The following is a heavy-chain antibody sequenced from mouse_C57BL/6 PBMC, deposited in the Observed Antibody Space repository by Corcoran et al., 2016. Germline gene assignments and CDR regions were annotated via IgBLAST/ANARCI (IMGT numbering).Heavy chain of an antibody. CDR1: GYTFTSYD. J-gene: IGHJ2*01. V-gene: IGHV1-85*01. D-gene: IGHD1-1*01. Sequence: QVQLQQSGPELVKPGASVKLSCKASGYTFTSYDINWVKQRPGQGLEWIGWIYPRDGSTKYNEKFKGKATLTVDTASSTAYMELHSLTSEDSAVYFCARSADYSGSSSAFDYWGQGTTLTVSS. CDR2: IYPRDGST. CDR3: ARSADYSGSSSAFDY.